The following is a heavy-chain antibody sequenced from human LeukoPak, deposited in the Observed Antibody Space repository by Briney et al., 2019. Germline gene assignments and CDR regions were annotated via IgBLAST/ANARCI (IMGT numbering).Heavy chain of an antibody. J-gene: IGHJ4*02. D-gene: IGHD3-3*01. V-gene: IGHV7-4-1*02. CDR1: GYTFTSYA. Sequence: ASVKVSCKASGYTFTSYAMNWVRQAPGQGLEWMGWINTNTGNPTYAQGFTGRFVFSLDTSVSTAYLQISSLKAEDTAVYYCAREINPYDFWSGYQEVDYWGQGTLVTVSS. CDR2: INTNTGNP. CDR3: AREINPYDFWSGYQEVDY.